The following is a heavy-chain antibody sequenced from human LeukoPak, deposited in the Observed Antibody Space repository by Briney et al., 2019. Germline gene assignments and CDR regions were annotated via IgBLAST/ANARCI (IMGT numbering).Heavy chain of an antibody. J-gene: IGHJ4*02. Sequence: GGSLRLSCAASGFTFINYWMSWVRQAPGKGLEWVSYISSSGSTIYYADSVKGRFTISRDNSKNTLYLQMNSLRAEDTAVYYCARGRPSYYFDYWGQGTLVTVSS. V-gene: IGHV3-48*01. CDR2: ISSSGSTI. CDR3: ARGRPSYYFDY. CDR1: GFTFINYW.